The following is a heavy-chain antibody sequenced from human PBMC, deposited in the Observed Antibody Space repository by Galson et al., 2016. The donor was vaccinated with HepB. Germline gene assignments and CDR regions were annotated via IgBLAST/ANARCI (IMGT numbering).Heavy chain of an antibody. D-gene: IGHD7-27*01. Sequence: SLRLSCAASGFTFTKYPMHWIRQTPGEGLQWLAVMSDHTVNTYYADSVKGRFTISRDNSKNIVYLQMDRLRLEDTGTYFCAKEGDNWGLLDYWGQGTPVTVSS. CDR2: MSDHTVNT. J-gene: IGHJ4*02. CDR1: GFTFTKYP. CDR3: AKEGDNWGLLDY. V-gene: IGHV3-30*01.